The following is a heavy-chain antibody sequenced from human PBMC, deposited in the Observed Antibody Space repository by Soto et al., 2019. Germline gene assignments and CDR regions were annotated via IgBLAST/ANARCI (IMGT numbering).Heavy chain of an antibody. CDR2: ISAYNVNT. Sequence: QVQLVQSGAEVKKPGASVKVSCEASGYTFNNYGLSWLRQAPGQGREWMGWISAYNVNTNYAPRFQGRLTITTDIPPSTAYMELRSLRSDDTAVYYCASDCPVPPATPNNWFDPWGQGNLVTVSS. CDR3: ASDCPVPPATPNNWFDP. J-gene: IGHJ5*02. CDR1: GYTFNNYG. D-gene: IGHD2-2*02. V-gene: IGHV1-18*01.